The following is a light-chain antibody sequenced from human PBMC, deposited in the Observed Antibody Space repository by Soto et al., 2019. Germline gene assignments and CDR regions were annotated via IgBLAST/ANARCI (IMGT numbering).Light chain of an antibody. CDR2: GAS. V-gene: IGKV3-20*01. CDR1: QSVSSNY. Sequence: EIVLTQSPGTLSLSPGERATLSCRASQSVSSNYLAWYQQKPGQAPRLLIYGASSRATGIPDRFSGSGSGAEFTPTISRLEPEDFAVFSCQQYGSSPRTFGQGTKVEI. J-gene: IGKJ1*01. CDR3: QQYGSSPRT.